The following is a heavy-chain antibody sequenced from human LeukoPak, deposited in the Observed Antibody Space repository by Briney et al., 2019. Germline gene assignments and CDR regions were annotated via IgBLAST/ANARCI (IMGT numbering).Heavy chain of an antibody. J-gene: IGHJ6*02. CDR1: GGSISSSSYY. V-gene: IGHV4-39*07. CDR3: ARDRLSDSSSWYNYYYYGMDV. D-gene: IGHD6-13*01. Sequence: KTSETLSLTCTVSGGSISSSSYYWGWIRQPPGKGLEWIGSIYYSGSTYYNPSLKSRVTISVDTSKNQFSLKLSSVTAADTAVYYCARDRLSDSSSWYNYYYYGMDVWGQGTTVTVSS. CDR2: IYYSGST.